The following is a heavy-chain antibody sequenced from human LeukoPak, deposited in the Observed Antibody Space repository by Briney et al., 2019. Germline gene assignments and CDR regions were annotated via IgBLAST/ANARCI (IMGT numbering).Heavy chain of an antibody. V-gene: IGHV3-48*04. J-gene: IGHJ6*03. CDR3: ARVRGPTLKTCYMDV. CDR1: GFTFTEYS. D-gene: IGHD3-10*01. Sequence: PGGSLRLSCAASGFTFTEYSIIWVRQAPGKGLEWVSFIGDISDRSSTIHYADSVKGRFTISRDNAERSVYLQMNSLRADDTAVYYCARVRGPTLKTCYMDVWGTGTTVTVSS. CDR2: ISDRSSTI.